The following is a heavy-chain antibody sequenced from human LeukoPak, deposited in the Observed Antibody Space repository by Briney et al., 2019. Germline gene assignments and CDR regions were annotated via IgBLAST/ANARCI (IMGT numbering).Heavy chain of an antibody. CDR3: ACSGYSSSWYGGTGIDAFDI. Sequence: GGSLRLSCAASGFTFSDYYMSWIRQAPGKGLEWVSYISSSGSTIYCADSVKGRFTISRDNAKNSLYLQMNSLRAEDTAVYYCACSGYSSSWYGGTGIDAFDIWGQGTMVTVSS. CDR1: GFTFSDYY. D-gene: IGHD6-13*01. J-gene: IGHJ3*02. CDR2: ISSSGSTI. V-gene: IGHV3-11*01.